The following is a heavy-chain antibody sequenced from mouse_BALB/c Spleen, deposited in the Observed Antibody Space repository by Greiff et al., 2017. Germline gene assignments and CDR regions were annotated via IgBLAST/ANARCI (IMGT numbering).Heavy chain of an antibody. V-gene: IGHV2-9*02. J-gene: IGHJ1*01. D-gene: IGHD2-9*01. CDR1: GFSLTSYG. CDR3: ARATYYGYRGWYLDV. Sequence: VQVVESGPGLVAPSQSLSITCTVSGFSLTSYGVHWVRQPPGKGLEWLGVIWAGGSTNYNSALMSRLSISKDDSKSQVFFKMNSLQTDDTAMYYCARATYYGYRGWYLDVWGAGTTVTVSS. CDR2: IWAGGST.